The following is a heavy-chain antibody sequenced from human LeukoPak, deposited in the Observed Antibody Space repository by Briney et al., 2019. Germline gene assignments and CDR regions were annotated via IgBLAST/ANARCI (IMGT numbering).Heavy chain of an antibody. Sequence: SQTLSLTCTVSGGSINSGGHYWRWIRQHPGKGLEWIGYINYSGSTYYNPSLESRVTISIDTSQNQFSLKLSSVTAADTAVYYCARDEAIFGAGYYYGMDVWGQGTTVTVSS. CDR1: GGSINSGGHY. D-gene: IGHD3-3*01. J-gene: IGHJ6*02. CDR2: INYSGST. CDR3: ARDEAIFGAGYYYGMDV. V-gene: IGHV4-31*03.